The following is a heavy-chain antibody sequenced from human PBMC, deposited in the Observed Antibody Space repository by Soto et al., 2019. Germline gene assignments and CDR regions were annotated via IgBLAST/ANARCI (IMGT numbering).Heavy chain of an antibody. V-gene: IGHV3-49*03. J-gene: IGHJ6*02. Sequence: LRLSCTASGFTFGDYAMSWFRQAPGKGLEWVGFIRSKAYGGTTEYAASVKGRFTISRDDSKSIAYLQMNSLKTEDTAVYYCTSFGGNYDFWSGYPLDVWGQGTTVTVSS. D-gene: IGHD3-3*01. CDR1: GFTFGDYA. CDR2: IRSKAYGGTT. CDR3: TSFGGNYDFWSGYPLDV.